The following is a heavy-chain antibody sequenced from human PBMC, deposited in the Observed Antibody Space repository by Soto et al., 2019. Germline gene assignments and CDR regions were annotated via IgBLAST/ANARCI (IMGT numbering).Heavy chain of an antibody. Sequence: SQTLSLTCAISGDSVSSNTASWNWLRQSPSRGLEWLGGTYFRSKWYNDYAVSVKSRIIINPDTSNNQFSLQLNSVTPEDTAVYFCAKGDNLGPKTGYAFDPWGQGIMVTVSS. V-gene: IGHV6-1*01. J-gene: IGHJ5*02. CDR3: AKGDNLGPKTGYAFDP. CDR1: GDSVSSNTAS. CDR2: TYFRSKWYN. D-gene: IGHD5-12*01.